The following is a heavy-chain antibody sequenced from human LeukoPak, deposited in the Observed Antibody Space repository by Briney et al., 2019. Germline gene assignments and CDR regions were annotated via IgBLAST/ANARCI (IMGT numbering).Heavy chain of an antibody. Sequence: ASVKVSCKASGGTFSSYAISWVRQAPGQGLEWMGGIIPIFGTADYAQKFQGRVTMTRDTSTSTVYMELSSLRSEDTAVYYCARGVITYYYDSSGKNWFDPWGQGTLVTVSS. CDR3: ARGVITYYYDSSGKNWFDP. CDR1: GGTFSSYA. J-gene: IGHJ5*02. CDR2: IIPIFGTA. D-gene: IGHD3-22*01. V-gene: IGHV1-69*05.